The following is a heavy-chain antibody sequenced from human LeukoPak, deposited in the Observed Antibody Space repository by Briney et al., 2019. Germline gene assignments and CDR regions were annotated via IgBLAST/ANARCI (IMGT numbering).Heavy chain of an antibody. Sequence: SETLSLTCTVSGGSIRSYYWSWIRQPPGKGLEWIGYIYYSGSINYNPSLKSRVTISLDTSKNQFSLRLSSVIAADTAVCYCARAETHYDVLTGHNGNYYYGMDVWGQGTTVTVSS. CDR3: ARAETHYDVLTGHNGNYYYGMDV. D-gene: IGHD3-9*01. CDR2: IYYSGSI. J-gene: IGHJ6*02. V-gene: IGHV4-59*01. CDR1: GGSIRSYY.